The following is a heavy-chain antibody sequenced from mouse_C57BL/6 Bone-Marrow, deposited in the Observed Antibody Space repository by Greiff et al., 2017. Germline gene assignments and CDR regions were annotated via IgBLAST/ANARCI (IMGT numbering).Heavy chain of an antibody. Sequence: VQLQQSGAELVRPGASVKLSCTASGFNIKDDYMHWVKQRPEQGLEWIGWIDPENGDTEYASKFQGKATITADTSSNTAYLQLSSLTSEDTAVYDCTTLDCGNYGYFDYWGQGTTLTVSS. CDR1: GFNIKDDY. D-gene: IGHD2-1*01. CDR2: IDPENGDT. CDR3: TTLDCGNYGYFDY. J-gene: IGHJ2*01. V-gene: IGHV14-4*01.